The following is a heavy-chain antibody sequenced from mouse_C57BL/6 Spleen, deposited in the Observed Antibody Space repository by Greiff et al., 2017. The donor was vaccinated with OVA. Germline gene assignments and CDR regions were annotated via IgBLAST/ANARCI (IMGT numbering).Heavy chain of an antibody. J-gene: IGHJ1*03. CDR2: ISYDGSN. D-gene: IGHD2-5*01. Sequence: EVHLVESGPGLVKPSQSLSLTCSVTGYSITSGYYWNWIRQFPGNKLEWMGYISYDGSNNYNPSLKNRISITRDTSKNQFFLKLNSVTTEDTATYYCARIYSNYWYFDVWGTGTTVTVSS. CDR3: ARIYSNYWYFDV. V-gene: IGHV3-6*01. CDR1: GYSITSGYY.